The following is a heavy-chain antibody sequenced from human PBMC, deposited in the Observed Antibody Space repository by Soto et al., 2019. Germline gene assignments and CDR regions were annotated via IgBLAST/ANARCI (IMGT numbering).Heavy chain of an antibody. Sequence: ASVKVSCKASGYTFTSYGISWVRQAPGQGLEWMGWISAYNGNTNYAQKLQGRVTMTTDTSTSTAYMELRSLRSDDTAVYYCARDSPDYGDYYYGMDVWGQGTTVTVSS. CDR3: ARDSPDYGDYYYGMDV. CDR2: ISAYNGNT. D-gene: IGHD4-17*01. V-gene: IGHV1-18*01. J-gene: IGHJ6*02. CDR1: GYTFTSYG.